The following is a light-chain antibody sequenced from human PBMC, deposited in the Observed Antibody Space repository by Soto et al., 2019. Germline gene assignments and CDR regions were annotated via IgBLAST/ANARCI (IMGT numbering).Light chain of an antibody. J-gene: IGKJ2*01. CDR3: QEFDTSSYT. CDR2: SAS. V-gene: IGKV3-20*01. CDR1: QSVRFS. Sequence: EIVLTQSPGTLSLSPGERATLSCRASQSVRFSLAWYQQKPGQAPRLLIYSASSRVTGIPDRFGGSGSGTDFTLTISRLEPEDFAVYYCQEFDTSSYTLGQGTKLEIK.